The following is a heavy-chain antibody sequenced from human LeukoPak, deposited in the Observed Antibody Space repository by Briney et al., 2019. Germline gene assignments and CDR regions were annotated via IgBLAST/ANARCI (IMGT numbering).Heavy chain of an antibody. D-gene: IGHD6-19*01. V-gene: IGHV3-7*01. CDR1: GFTFSRYW. J-gene: IGHJ3*02. Sequence: PGGSLRLSCAASGFTFSRYWMNWVRQAPGKGLEWLANIKQDGSEKYYVDSVKGRFTISRDNAQNLVYLQLNSLRADDTAVYYCAGGAGWSPDIWGQGTLVIVYS. CDR3: AGGAGWSPDI. CDR2: IKQDGSEK.